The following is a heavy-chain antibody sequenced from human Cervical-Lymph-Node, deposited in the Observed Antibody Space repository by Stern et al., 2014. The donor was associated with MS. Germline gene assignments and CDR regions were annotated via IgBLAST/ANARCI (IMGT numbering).Heavy chain of an antibody. CDR1: GITFSSYV. Sequence: EVQLLESGGALVQPGGSLRLSCAASGITFSSYVMSWVRQAPGKGLEWVSGISGRGGRTFYADSVKGRFRISRDNSKNMLYLEVHSLRAEDTAVYYCVSENHYDPSAYYYEENYFGMEVWGQGTTVTVSS. V-gene: IGHV3-23*01. CDR2: ISGRGGRT. J-gene: IGHJ6*02. D-gene: IGHD3-22*01. CDR3: VSENHYDPSAYYYEENYFGMEV.